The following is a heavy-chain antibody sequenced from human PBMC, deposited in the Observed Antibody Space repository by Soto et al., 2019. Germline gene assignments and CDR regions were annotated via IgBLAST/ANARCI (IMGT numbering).Heavy chain of an antibody. V-gene: IGHV1-24*01. CDR3: ETVGITGPTGSWFDP. CDR1: GYTLTELS. D-gene: IGHD1-7*01. J-gene: IGHJ5*02. Sequence: SGQVSYKNAGYTLTELSSHRERQAPAKGLEWMGGFDPEDGETIYAQKFEGRVTMTEETSTDTAYMELSSLRSEDTAVYYCETVGITGPTGSWFDPWGEGPPVTVYS. CDR2: FDPEDGET.